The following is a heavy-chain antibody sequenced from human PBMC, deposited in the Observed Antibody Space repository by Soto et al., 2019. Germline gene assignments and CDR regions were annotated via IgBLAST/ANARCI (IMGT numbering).Heavy chain of an antibody. V-gene: IGHV3-7*01. Sequence: LRLSCAASGFTFSSYWMSWVRQAPGKGLEWVANIKQDGSEKYYVDSVKGRFTISRDNAKNSLYLQMNSLRAEDTAVYYCAGSDYDFWSGYPGAPLFDPWGQGTLVTVSS. CDR3: AGSDYDFWSGYPGAPLFDP. J-gene: IGHJ5*02. CDR2: IKQDGSEK. D-gene: IGHD3-3*01. CDR1: GFTFSSYW.